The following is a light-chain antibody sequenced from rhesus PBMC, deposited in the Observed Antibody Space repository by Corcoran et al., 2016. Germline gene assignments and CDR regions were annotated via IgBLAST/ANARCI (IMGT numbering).Light chain of an antibody. V-gene: IGKV1-38*01. CDR1: QGISSY. CDR2: DAS. CDR3: QQRNTFPFT. J-gene: IGKJ3*01. Sequence: DIQLTQSPSSLSASVGDRVTITCRASQGISSYLAWYQQKSGKAPKLLIFDASSLQSGVPSRFSGSGSGIEFTLTISRLQPEDFATYYCQQRNTFPFTFDPGTKLDIK.